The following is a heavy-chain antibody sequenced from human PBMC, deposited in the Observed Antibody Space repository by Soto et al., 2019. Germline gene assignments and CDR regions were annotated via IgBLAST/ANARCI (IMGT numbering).Heavy chain of an antibody. CDR1: GFIFSSYA. V-gene: IGHV3-23*01. CDR2: ITGTGNTI. J-gene: IGHJ4*02. D-gene: IGHD5-18*01. Sequence: EVQVLESGGGLVQPGGSLRLSCAASGFIFSSYAMSWVRQAPGKGLEWVSFITGTGNTIYYADSVKGRFTISRDNSKNTVYLQVNSLSAEDTAVYYCARGEYGYHDYWGQGTLVTVSS. CDR3: ARGEYGYHDY.